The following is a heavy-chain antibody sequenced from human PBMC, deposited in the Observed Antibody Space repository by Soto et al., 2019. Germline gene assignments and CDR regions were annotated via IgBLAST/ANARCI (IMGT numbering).Heavy chain of an antibody. CDR2: ISTYNGNT. CDR3: ARDTVNIIVVVPAGPDY. Sequence: ASVKVSCKASGYTFTSYGISWVRQAPGQGLEWMGWISTYNGNTNYAQKLQGRVTMTTDTSTSTAYMELRSLRSDDTAVYYCARDTVNIIVVVPAGPDYWGQGTLVTVSS. J-gene: IGHJ4*02. D-gene: IGHD2-2*01. CDR1: GYTFTSYG. V-gene: IGHV1-18*01.